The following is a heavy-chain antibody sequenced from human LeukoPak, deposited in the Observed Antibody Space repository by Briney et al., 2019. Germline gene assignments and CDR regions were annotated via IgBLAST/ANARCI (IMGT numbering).Heavy chain of an antibody. CDR3: ARHIVPTWNAHTYHFHY. V-gene: IGHV4-39*01. CDR1: GGSISSSSYS. D-gene: IGHD1-1*01. CDR2: IHFSGST. J-gene: IGHJ4*02. Sequence: SETLSLTCTVSGGSISSSSYSWGWIRQPPGKGLEWIGSIHFSGSTYYNPSLKSRVTISVDTSKKQFSLKLSSVTAADTAVYYCARHIVPTWNAHTYHFHYWGQGTLVTVSS.